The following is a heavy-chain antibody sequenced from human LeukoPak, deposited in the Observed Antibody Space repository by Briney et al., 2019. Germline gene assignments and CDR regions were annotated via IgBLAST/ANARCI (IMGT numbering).Heavy chain of an antibody. V-gene: IGHV1-69*13. J-gene: IGHJ5*02. CDR1: GGTFSSYA. D-gene: IGHD1-26*01. CDR2: IIPIFGTA. Sequence: SVKVSCKASGGTFSSYAISWVRQAPGQGLEWMGGIIPIFGTANYAQKFRGRVTITADESTSTAYMELSSLRSEDTAVYYCARVVGATGADWFDPWGQGTLVTVSS. CDR3: ARVVGATGADWFDP.